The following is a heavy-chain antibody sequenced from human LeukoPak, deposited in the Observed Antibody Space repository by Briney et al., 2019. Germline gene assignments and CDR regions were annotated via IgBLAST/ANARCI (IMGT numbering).Heavy chain of an antibody. Sequence: SETLSLTCAVSGGSISSNNWWSWVRQPPGKGLEWIGEIFHSGSTNYNPSLKSRVTISTDKSKNQFSLKLSSVTAADTAVYYCARGGGAITMVRGIWFDPWGQGTLVTVSS. CDR3: ARGGGAITMVRGIWFDP. CDR2: IFHSGST. V-gene: IGHV4-4*02. J-gene: IGHJ5*02. D-gene: IGHD3-10*01. CDR1: GGSISSNNW.